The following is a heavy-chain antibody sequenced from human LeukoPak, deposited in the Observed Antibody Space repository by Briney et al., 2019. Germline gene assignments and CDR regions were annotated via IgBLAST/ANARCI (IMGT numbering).Heavy chain of an antibody. CDR3: AREGVSESYYGY. Sequence: GGSLRLSCAACGFTFSSYWMSWVRQAPGKGLEWVANIKQDGSEKYYVDSVKGRFTISRDNAKNSLYLQMNSLRAEDTAVYYCAREGVSESYYGYWGQGTLVTVSS. D-gene: IGHD1-26*01. CDR2: IKQDGSEK. J-gene: IGHJ4*02. V-gene: IGHV3-7*01. CDR1: GFTFSSYW.